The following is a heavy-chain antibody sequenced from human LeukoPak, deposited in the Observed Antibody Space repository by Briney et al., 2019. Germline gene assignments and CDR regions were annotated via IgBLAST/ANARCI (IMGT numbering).Heavy chain of an antibody. CDR1: GYIFTSYA. J-gene: IGHJ4*02. CDR2: INAGNSNT. V-gene: IGHV1-3*01. CDR3: ARGKRNSDYDYFDY. Sequence: ASVTVSCKASGYIFTSYAIHWVRPAPGQGLEWMGWINAGNSNTKYSQKLQGRVTITRDTSASAAYMELSSLRSEDTAVYYCARGKRNSDYDYFDYWGQGTLVTVSS. D-gene: IGHD5-12*01.